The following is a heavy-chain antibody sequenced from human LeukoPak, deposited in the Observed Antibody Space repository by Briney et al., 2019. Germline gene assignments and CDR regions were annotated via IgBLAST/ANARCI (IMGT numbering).Heavy chain of an antibody. J-gene: IGHJ6*02. V-gene: IGHV3-48*03. CDR3: ARVSFFGFGVATYYFHSMDV. Sequence: PGGSLRLSCAASGFTFSSYEMTWVRQAPGKGLEWISYIDSRGSTTYYADSVKGRFTISRDNAKNSLYLQMNSLRAEDTDVYHCARVSFFGFGVATYYFHSMDVWGQGTTVTVS. CDR1: GFTFSSYE. D-gene: IGHD3-3*01. CDR2: IDSRGSTT.